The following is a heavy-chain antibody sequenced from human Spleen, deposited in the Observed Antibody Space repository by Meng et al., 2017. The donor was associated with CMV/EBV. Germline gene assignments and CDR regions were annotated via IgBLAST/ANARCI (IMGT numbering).Heavy chain of an antibody. J-gene: IGHJ6*02. D-gene: IGHD6-13*01. CDR3: ARDVRHSSSPRPTGYGMDV. CDR2: IVPIFAIA. CDR1: RGTFSSYA. V-gene: IGHV1-69*05. Sequence: SVKVSCKASRGTFSSYAINWVRQAPGQGLEWMGGIVPIFAIANYAQKFQGRVTIITDESTSTAYMELVSLTSEDTAVYYCARDVRHSSSPRPTGYGMDVWGQGTTVTVSS.